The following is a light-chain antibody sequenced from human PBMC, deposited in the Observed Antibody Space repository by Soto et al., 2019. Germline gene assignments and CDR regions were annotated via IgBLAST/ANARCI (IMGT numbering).Light chain of an antibody. CDR3: QQYGST. CDR1: QNLASKY. V-gene: IGKV3-20*01. Sequence: EDALTQSPGTLSLSPGERATLSCRAGQNLASKYLAWYQQKAGQAPRLLIYGASSRATGIPDRFSGSGSGTDFTLTISRLEPEDFAVDYCQQYGSTFGQGTRLEIK. J-gene: IGKJ5*01. CDR2: GAS.